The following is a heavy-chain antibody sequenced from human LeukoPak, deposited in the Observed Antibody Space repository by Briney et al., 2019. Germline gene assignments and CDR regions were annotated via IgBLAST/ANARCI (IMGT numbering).Heavy chain of an antibody. J-gene: IGHJ4*02. CDR2: IIPIFGTA. CDR1: GGTFGSYA. D-gene: IGHD3-3*01. Sequence: ASVKVSCKASGGTFGSYAISWVRQAPGQGLEWMGGIIPIFGTANYAQKFQGRVTITTDESTSTAYMELSSLRSEDTAVYYCATGIWSGYYQFGYYFDYWGQGTLVTVSS. CDR3: ATGIWSGYYQFGYYFDY. V-gene: IGHV1-69*05.